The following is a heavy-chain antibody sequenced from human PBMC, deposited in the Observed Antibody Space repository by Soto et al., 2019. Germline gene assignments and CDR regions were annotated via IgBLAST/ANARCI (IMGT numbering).Heavy chain of an antibody. J-gene: IGHJ4*02. CDR2: ISGSGGST. D-gene: IGHD3-22*01. CDR1: GFTFSSYA. CDR3: AKGVRYYYDSSGYLYFDY. Sequence: RRLSCAASGFTFSSYAMSWVRQAPGKGLEWVSAISGSGGSTYYADSVKGRFTISRDNSKNTLYLQMNSLRAEDTAVYYCAKGVRYYYDSSGYLYFDYWGQGTLVTVSS. V-gene: IGHV3-23*01.